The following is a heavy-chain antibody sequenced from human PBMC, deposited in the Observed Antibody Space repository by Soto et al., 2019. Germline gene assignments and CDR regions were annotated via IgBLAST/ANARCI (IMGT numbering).Heavy chain of an antibody. CDR2: TYYRSKWYN. D-gene: IGHD1-26*01. V-gene: IGHV6-1*01. J-gene: IGHJ2*01. Sequence: SQTLSLTCAISGDSVSSNSAAWNWIRQSPSRGLEWLGRTYYRSKWYNDYAVSVKSRITINPDTSKNQFSLQLNSVTPEDTAVYYCARDQVVGATTDNWYFDLWVPETLLVTVSS. CDR3: ARDQVVGATTDNWYFDL. CDR1: GDSVSSNSAA.